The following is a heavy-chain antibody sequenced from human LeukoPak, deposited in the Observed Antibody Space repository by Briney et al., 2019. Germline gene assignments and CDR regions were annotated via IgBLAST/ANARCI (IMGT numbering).Heavy chain of an antibody. V-gene: IGHV1-18*01. J-gene: IGHJ4*02. D-gene: IGHD6-19*01. CDR2: ISAHNGNT. Sequence: ASVNVSCKASGYTLTSYDISSVRQGPGQGPEWMGGISAHNGNTNYAQKLQGRVTMTTDTTTRTAYLELRSLRTADTAAYYCARDLWVRYSSGSGYWGQGTLVTVSS. CDR1: GYTLTSYD. CDR3: ARDLWVRYSSGSGY.